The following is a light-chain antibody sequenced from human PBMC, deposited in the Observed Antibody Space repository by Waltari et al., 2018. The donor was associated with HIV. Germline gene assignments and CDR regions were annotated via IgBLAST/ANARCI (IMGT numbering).Light chain of an antibody. CDR3: QQLHTFPLT. V-gene: IGKV1-9*01. J-gene: IGKJ4*01. CDR1: QDISDF. CDR2: DAS. Sequence: DIQLTQSPSFLSASVGDRVTVACRASQDISDFLAWYQQKPVIAPRLLIYDASTFYTGVPSRFRGSGSGTEFTLTISSLQPEDFASYYCQQLHTFPLTFGGGTKV.